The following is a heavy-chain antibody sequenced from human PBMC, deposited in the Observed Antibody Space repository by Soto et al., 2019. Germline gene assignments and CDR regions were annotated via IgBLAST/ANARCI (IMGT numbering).Heavy chain of an antibody. V-gene: IGHV1-69*01. J-gene: IGHJ4*02. CDR3: ARGTTVTTYPKLDY. CDR1: GGTFSSYA. Sequence: QVQLVQSGAEVKKPGSSVKVSCKASGGTFSSYAISWVRQAPGQGLEWMGGIIPIFGTANYAQKFQGRVTITADESTGTAYKELSRLRSEDTAVYYCARGTTVTTYPKLDYWGQGTLVTVSS. D-gene: IGHD4-17*01. CDR2: IIPIFGTA.